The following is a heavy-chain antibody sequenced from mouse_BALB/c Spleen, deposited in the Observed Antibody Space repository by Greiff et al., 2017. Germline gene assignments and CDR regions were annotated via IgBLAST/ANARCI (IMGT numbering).Heavy chain of an antibody. CDR1: GFDFSRYW. CDR2: INPDSSTI. V-gene: IGHV4-1*02. CDR3: ARVDDGYYGYAMDY. D-gene: IGHD2-3*01. Sequence: EVKLMESGGGLVQPGGSLKLSCAASGFDFSRYWMSWVRQAPGKGLEWIGEINPDSSTINYTPSLKDKFIISRDNAKNTLYLQMSKVRSEDTALYYCARVDDGYYGYAMDYWGQGTSVTVSS. J-gene: IGHJ4*01.